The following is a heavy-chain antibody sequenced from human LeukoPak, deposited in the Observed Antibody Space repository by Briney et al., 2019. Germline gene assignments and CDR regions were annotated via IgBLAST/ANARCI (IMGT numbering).Heavy chain of an antibody. CDR3: ARRIEHWFDP. J-gene: IGHJ5*02. CDR1: GGSISYYY. Sequence: SETLSPTSSVSGGSISYYYWSWIRQLPGKGLEWIGDIFTSGSTSYSPSLKSRVTMSVDTSTNQFSLNLNSVTAADTAVYYCARRIEHWFDPWGQGTLVTVSS. V-gene: IGHV4-4*09. CDR2: IFTSGST.